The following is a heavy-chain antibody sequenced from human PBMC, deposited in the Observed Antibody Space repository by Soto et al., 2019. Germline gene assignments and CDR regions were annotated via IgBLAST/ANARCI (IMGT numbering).Heavy chain of an antibody. V-gene: IGHV6-1*01. CDR2: TYYRSKWYN. CDR3: VRLIGNSWLDF. CDR1: GDSVPSSSVT. J-gene: IGHJ5*01. Sequence: SQTLSLTCAISGDSVPSSSVTWNWIRHSPSRGLEWLGRTYYRSKWYNDYAESVKSRITINPDTSKNQFSLHLNSVTPEDTAVYYCVRLIGNSWLDFWGQGTLVTVSS. D-gene: IGHD1-26*01.